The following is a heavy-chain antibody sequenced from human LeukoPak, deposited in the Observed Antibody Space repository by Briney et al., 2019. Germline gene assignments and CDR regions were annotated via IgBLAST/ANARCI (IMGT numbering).Heavy chain of an antibody. CDR3: ARAPRFGITMVRGPPWFDP. Sequence: PGGSLRLSCSVSGFTFSTYVMHWIRQPPGKGLEWIGEINHSGSTNYNPSLKSRVTISVDTSKNQFSLKLSSVTAADTAVYYCARAPRFGITMVRGPPWFDPWGQGTLVTVSS. J-gene: IGHJ5*02. CDR2: INHSGST. D-gene: IGHD3-10*01. V-gene: IGHV4-34*01. CDR1: GFTFSTYV.